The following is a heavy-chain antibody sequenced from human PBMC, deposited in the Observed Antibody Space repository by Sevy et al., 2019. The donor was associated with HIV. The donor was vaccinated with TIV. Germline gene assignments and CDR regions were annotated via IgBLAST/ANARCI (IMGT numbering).Heavy chain of an antibody. CDR2: ISNSGTTI. D-gene: IGHD4-17*01. Sequence: GGSLRLSCAASGFTFSSYEMNWVRQAPGKGLEWVLYISNSGTTISYSDSVKGRFTISRDNARNSLYLQMNSLRAEDTAVYYCTRDLPPSATTVPHFDCWGQGTLVTVSS. CDR3: TRDLPPSATTVPHFDC. J-gene: IGHJ4*02. V-gene: IGHV3-48*03. CDR1: GFTFSSYE.